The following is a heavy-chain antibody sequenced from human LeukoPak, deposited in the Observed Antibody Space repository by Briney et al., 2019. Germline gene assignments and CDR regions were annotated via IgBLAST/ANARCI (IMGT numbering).Heavy chain of an antibody. CDR3: AREAAAVGAFDI. CDR1: GGSISSSNNY. CDR2: IYYTGST. J-gene: IGHJ3*02. D-gene: IGHD6-13*01. V-gene: IGHV4-39*07. Sequence: SETLSLTCTVSGGSISSSNNYWGWIRQPPGKGLEWIRSIYYTGSTYYSPSLESRLTISVDTPKNHFSLELRSVTAADTAVYYCAREAAAVGAFDIWGQGTMVTVSS.